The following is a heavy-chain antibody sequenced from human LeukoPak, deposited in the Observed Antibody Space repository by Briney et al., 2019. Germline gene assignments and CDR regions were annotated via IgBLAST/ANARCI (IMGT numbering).Heavy chain of an antibody. CDR2: ISSSSSTI. CDR3: ARSRIRDYVWGSYRHNDAFDI. CDR1: GFTFSSYS. J-gene: IGHJ3*02. D-gene: IGHD3-16*02. V-gene: IGHV3-48*02. Sequence: GSLRLSCAASGFTFSSYSMNWVRQAPGKGLEWVSYISSSSSTIYYADSVKGRFTISRDNAKNSLYLQMNSLRDEDTAVYYCARSRIRDYVWGSYRHNDAFDIWGQGTMVTVSS.